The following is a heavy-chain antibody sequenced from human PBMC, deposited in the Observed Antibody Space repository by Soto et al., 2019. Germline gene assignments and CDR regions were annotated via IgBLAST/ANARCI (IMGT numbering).Heavy chain of an antibody. CDR1: GFTVSSNY. V-gene: IGHV3-66*01. Sequence: PGGSLRLSCAASGFTVSSNYMSWVRQAPGKGLEWVSVIYSGGSTYYADSVKGGFTISRDNSKNTLYLQMNSLRAEDTAVYYCAISTITMVRGVASYYYYMDVWGKGTTVTVSS. CDR2: IYSGGST. D-gene: IGHD3-10*01. J-gene: IGHJ6*03. CDR3: AISTITMVRGVASYYYYMDV.